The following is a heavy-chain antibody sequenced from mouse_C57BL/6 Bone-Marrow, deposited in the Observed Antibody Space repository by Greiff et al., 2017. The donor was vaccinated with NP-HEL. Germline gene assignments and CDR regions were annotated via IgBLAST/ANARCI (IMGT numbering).Heavy chain of an antibody. J-gene: IGHJ4*01. V-gene: IGHV1-12*01. CDR1: GYTFTSYN. CDR2: IYPGNGDT. Sequence: LQQSGAELVRPGASVKMSCKASGYTFTSYNMHWVKQTPRQGLEWIGAIYPGNGDTSYNQKFKGKATLTVDKSSSTAYMQLSSLTSEDSAVYFCARIGFHDGYYPYYAMDYWGQGTSVTVSS. CDR3: ARIGFHDGYYPYYAMDY. D-gene: IGHD2-3*01.